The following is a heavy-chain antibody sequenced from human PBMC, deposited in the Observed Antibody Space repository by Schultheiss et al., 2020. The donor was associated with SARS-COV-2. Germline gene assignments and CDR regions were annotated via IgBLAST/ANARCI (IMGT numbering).Heavy chain of an antibody. CDR1: GFTFSSYS. CDR3: ARAPLYCSGGSCYGVLWSGIDY. CDR2: ISSSSSYI. D-gene: IGHD2-15*01. J-gene: IGHJ4*02. Sequence: GESLKISCAASGFTFSSYSMNWVRQAPGKGLEWVSSISSSSSYIYYADSVKGRFTISRDNAKNSLYLQMNSLRAEDTAVYYCARAPLYCSGGSCYGVLWSGIDYWGQGTLVTVSS. V-gene: IGHV3-21*01.